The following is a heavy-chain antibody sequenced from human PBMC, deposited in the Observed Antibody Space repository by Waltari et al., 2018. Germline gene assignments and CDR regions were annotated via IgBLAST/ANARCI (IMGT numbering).Heavy chain of an antibody. CDR3: AKDRGWPNYLDY. D-gene: IGHD6-19*01. CDR2: IRYDGTNK. Sequence: QVQLVESGGGVVQPGGSLRLSCAASGFTVSSYGMPWVRQAPGKGLEWVTFIRYDGTNKYYSDSVKGRFTISRDNSKNTLYLQMNSLRPEDTAVYYCAKDRGWPNYLDYWGQGTLVTVSS. V-gene: IGHV3-30*02. CDR1: GFTVSSYG. J-gene: IGHJ4*02.